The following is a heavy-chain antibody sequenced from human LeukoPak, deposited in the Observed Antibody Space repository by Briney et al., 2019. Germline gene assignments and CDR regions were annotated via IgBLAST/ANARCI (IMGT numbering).Heavy chain of an antibody. CDR1: GGSIDLSSYY. Sequence: SETLSLTCTVSGGSIDLSSYYWGWIRQPPGKGPEWMGSIYYSGSTYYNPSLKSRVTISGDTSEMQFSLKLSSVTAADTAVYYCASSPRGYSGYGANYYFDYWGQGTLVTVSS. CDR2: IYYSGST. CDR3: ASSPRGYSGYGANYYFDY. D-gene: IGHD5-12*01. J-gene: IGHJ4*02. V-gene: IGHV4-39*07.